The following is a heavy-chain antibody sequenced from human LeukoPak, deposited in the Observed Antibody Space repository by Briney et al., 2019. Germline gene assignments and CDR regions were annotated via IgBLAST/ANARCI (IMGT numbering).Heavy chain of an antibody. J-gene: IGHJ4*02. CDR2: IYYSGST. V-gene: IGHV4-59*01. CDR1: GGSISSYY. CDR3: ARGMDIVATDY. Sequence: KPSETLSLTCTVSGGSISSYYWSWIRQPPGKGLEWIGYIYYSGSTNYNPSLKSRVTISVDTSKNQFSLKLSSVTAADTAVYYCARGMDIVATDYWGQGTLVTVSS. D-gene: IGHD5-12*01.